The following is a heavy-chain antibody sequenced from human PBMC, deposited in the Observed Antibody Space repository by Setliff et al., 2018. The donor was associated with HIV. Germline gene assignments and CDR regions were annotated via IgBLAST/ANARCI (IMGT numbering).Heavy chain of an antibody. V-gene: IGHV4-34*01. J-gene: IGHJ4*02. Sequence: SETLSLTCAVYGGSFSGYYWSWIRQPPGKGLEWIGEINHSGSTNYNPSLKSRVTISVDTSKNQFSLKLSSVTAADTAVYYCARHRGASRLDYWGQGTLVTVSS. CDR3: ARHRGASRLDY. CDR1: GGSFSGYY. CDR2: INHSGST. D-gene: IGHD3-16*01.